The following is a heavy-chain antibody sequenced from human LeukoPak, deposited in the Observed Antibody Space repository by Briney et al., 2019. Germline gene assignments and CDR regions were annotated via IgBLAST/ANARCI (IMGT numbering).Heavy chain of an antibody. J-gene: IGHJ4*02. CDR3: ARGPHSIRTRYFDY. D-gene: IGHD3/OR15-3a*01. CDR2: IKCDSGGT. Sequence: DSVKVSCKASGYTFTAYYMHWVRQAPGQGLEWMGWIKCDSGGTEYSRNYRGRVTMTRDTSISTAYMELTRLTSDDTAVYYCARGPHSIRTRYFDYWGQGTLVTVSS. V-gene: IGHV1-2*02. CDR1: GYTFTAYY.